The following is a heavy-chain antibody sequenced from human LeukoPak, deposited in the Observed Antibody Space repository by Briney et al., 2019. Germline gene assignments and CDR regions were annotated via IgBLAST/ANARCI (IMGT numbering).Heavy chain of an antibody. CDR1: GYTFTSYG. Sequence: ASVKVSCKASGYTFTSYGISWVRQAPGQGLEWMGWISAYNGNTNYAQKLQGRVTMTTDTSTSTAYMEVRSLRSDDTAVYYCARARDPYGETAAGHPDFDYWGQGTLVTVSS. CDR2: ISAYNGNT. V-gene: IGHV1-18*04. CDR3: ARARDPYGETAAGHPDFDY. J-gene: IGHJ4*02. D-gene: IGHD6-25*01.